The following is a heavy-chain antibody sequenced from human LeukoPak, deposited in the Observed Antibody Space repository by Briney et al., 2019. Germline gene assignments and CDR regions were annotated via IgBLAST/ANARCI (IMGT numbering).Heavy chain of an antibody. CDR1: GGSIKSYY. V-gene: IGHV4-59*01. D-gene: IGHD6-13*01. CDR2: IYYSGSP. Sequence: SETLSLTCTVSGGSIKSYYWSWIRQPPGKGLEWIGQIYYSGSPNYNPPLKSRVTISLDTSNNRFSPKLNSVTAADKAVYYCARAMGGAGTVTDYSGQGTLVTVSS. CDR3: ARAMGGAGTVTDY. J-gene: IGHJ4*02.